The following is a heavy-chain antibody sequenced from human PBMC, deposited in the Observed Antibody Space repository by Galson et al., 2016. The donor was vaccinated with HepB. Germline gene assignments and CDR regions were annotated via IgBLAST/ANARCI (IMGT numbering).Heavy chain of an antibody. CDR3: ARVVGGPYDYVWGNYRYDANFDT. CDR1: GGSINSGDYY. Sequence: TLSLTCTVSGGSINSGDYYWSWIRQHPGTGLEWIGYIHYRGNTYYNPSLKSRVTISVDTSKNQFSLTLSSVTAADTAVYYCARVVGGPYDYVWGNYRYDANFDTWGQGNLVTVSS. V-gene: IGHV4-31*03. CDR2: IHYRGNT. J-gene: IGHJ4*02. D-gene: IGHD3-16*02.